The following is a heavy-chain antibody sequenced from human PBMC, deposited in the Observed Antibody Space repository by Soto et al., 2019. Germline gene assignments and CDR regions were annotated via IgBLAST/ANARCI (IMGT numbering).Heavy chain of an antibody. J-gene: IGHJ5*02. CDR1: GGSISSRGYY. V-gene: IGHV4-39*01. CDR3: ETSNWFDP. Sequence: PSETLSLTCTVSGGSISSRGYYWGWIRQPPGKGLEWIGTIYYSGSTYYNPSLKSRVTISVDTSKNQFSLKLSSVTAADTAVYYCETSNWFDPWGQGTLVTVS. CDR2: IYYSGST.